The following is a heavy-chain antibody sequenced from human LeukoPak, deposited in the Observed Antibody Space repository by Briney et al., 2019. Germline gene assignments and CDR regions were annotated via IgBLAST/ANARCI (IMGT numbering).Heavy chain of an antibody. CDR2: INHSGST. Sequence: PGGSLRLSCAASGFTFSIYWMSWVRQPPGKGLEWIGEINHSGSTNYNPSLKSRVTISVDTSKNQFSLKLSSVTAADTAVYYCARESAVAGTLVDYWGQGTLVTVSS. V-gene: IGHV4-34*01. CDR1: GFTFSIYW. D-gene: IGHD6-19*01. CDR3: ARESAVAGTLVDY. J-gene: IGHJ4*02.